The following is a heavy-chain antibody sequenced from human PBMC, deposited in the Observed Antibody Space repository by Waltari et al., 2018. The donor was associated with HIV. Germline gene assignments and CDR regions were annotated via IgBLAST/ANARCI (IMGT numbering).Heavy chain of an antibody. CDR1: GYTFTGYY. CDR2: INPYSGGT. Sequence: QVQLVQSGAEVKKPGASMKVSCKASGYTFTGYYVHWVRQAPGQGLEWMGWINPYSGGTNYAQKFQGRVTLTRDTSSSTAYMELTRLRSDDTAVYYCARSPYGSGSYQFDYWGQGTLVTVSP. D-gene: IGHD3-10*01. V-gene: IGHV1-2*02. CDR3: ARSPYGSGSYQFDY. J-gene: IGHJ4*02.